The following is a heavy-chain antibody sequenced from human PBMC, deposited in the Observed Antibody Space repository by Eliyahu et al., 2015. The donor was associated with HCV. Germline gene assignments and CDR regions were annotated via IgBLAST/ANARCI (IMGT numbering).Heavy chain of an antibody. Sequence: QVQLVESGGGVVQPGRSLRLSCAASGFTFSSYGMNWVRQAPGKGLEWVAVISHDGSNTYYADSVKGRFTISRDNSKNTLYLQMNSLRAEDTAVYYCAKDQRGGGSYFDGMDVWGQGTTVIVSS. V-gene: IGHV3-30*18. CDR1: GFTFSSYG. CDR3: AKDQRGGGSYFDGMDV. D-gene: IGHD1-26*01. CDR2: ISHDGSNT. J-gene: IGHJ6*02.